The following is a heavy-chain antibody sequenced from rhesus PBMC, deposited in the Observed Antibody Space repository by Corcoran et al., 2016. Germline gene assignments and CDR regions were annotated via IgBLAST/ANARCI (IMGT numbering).Heavy chain of an antibody. CDR1: GASISSYW. Sequence: QVQLQESGPGLVKPSETLSLTCTVSGASISSYWWSWIRQPPGKGLEWIGESKGNIGSTNYNPSLKSRVTISRDTSKNQFALKLSSVTAADTAVYYCATSYPLLVLLAYCDYWGQGVLVTVSS. CDR3: ATSYPLLVLLAYCDY. CDR2: SKGNIGST. D-gene: IGHD2-2*01. J-gene: IGHJ4*01. V-gene: IGHV4-80*01.